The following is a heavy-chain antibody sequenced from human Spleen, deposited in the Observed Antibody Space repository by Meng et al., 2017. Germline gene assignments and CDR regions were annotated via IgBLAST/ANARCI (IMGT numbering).Heavy chain of an antibody. D-gene: IGHD3-22*01. CDR1: GGSISSNNW. CDR3: ARESPTYYYDSSGFR. CDR2: IYHSGST. Sequence: QGQLQEAGPDLVKPSGTLALTCAVSGGSISSNNWWSWVRQPPGKGLEWIGEIYHSGSTNYNPSLKSRVTISVDTSKNQFSLKLSSVSAADTAVYYCARESPTYYYDSSGFRWGQGTLVTVSS. V-gene: IGHV4-4*02. J-gene: IGHJ4*02.